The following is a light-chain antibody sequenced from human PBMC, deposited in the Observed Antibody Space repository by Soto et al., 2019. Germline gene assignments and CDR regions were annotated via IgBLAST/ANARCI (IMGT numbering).Light chain of an antibody. CDR3: SSYGGRTNLV. CDR1: SSDVGGSNY. J-gene: IGLJ3*02. V-gene: IGLV2-8*01. CDR2: EVS. Sequence: QSALTQPPSASGSPGQSVTISCTGTSSDVGGSNYVSWYQQHPGKAPKLMIYEVSKRPSGVPDRFSGSKSGNTASLTVSGLQADDAADYYCSSYGGRTNLVFGGGTQLTVL.